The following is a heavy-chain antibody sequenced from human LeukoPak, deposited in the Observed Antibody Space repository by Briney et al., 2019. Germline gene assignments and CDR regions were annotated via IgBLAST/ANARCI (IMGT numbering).Heavy chain of an antibody. CDR3: ANSYGKPDLDY. D-gene: IGHD5-18*01. Sequence: SVKVSCKASGGTFSSYAISWVRQAPGRGLEWMGRIIPILGIANYAQKFQGRVTITADKSTSTAYMELSSLRSEDTAVYYCANSYGKPDLDYWGQGTLVTVSS. CDR2: IIPILGIA. V-gene: IGHV1-69*04. J-gene: IGHJ4*02. CDR1: GGTFSSYA.